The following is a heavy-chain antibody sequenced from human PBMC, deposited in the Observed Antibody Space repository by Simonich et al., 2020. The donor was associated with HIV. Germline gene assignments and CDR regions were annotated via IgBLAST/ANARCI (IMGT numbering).Heavy chain of an antibody. CDR3: ATVFEYSSSDGNWFDP. D-gene: IGHD6-6*01. Sequence: EVQLVQSGAEVKKPGATVKISCKVSGNTFPDYYIHWVQQAPGEGLEWIGLVDPEDGKKIYAEKVQGRVTITAYTSTDTAYSELISLRSEDTAVYYCATVFEYSSSDGNWFDPWGQGTLVTVSS. V-gene: IGHV1-69-2*01. J-gene: IGHJ5*02. CDR2: VDPEDGKK. CDR1: GNTFPDYY.